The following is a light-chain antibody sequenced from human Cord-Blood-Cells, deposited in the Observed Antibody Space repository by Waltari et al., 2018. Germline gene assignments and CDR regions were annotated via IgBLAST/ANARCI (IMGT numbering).Light chain of an antibody. CDR2: DVS. V-gene: IGLV2-14*01. CDR3: SSYTSSSTV. CDR1: SSDVGGYHY. J-gene: IGLJ2*01. Sequence: QSALTQPASVSGSPGPSISISCTGTSSDVGGYHYVSWYQQPPGKAPKPMIYDVSNRPSGVSNRFSGSKSGNTASLTIAGLQAEDEADYYCSSYTSSSTVFGGGTKLTVL.